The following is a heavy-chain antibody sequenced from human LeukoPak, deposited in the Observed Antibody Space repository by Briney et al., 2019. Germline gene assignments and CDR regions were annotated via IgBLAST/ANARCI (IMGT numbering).Heavy chain of an antibody. D-gene: IGHD3-10*01. V-gene: IGHV4-59*12. CDR3: ARDYSPNYGSGSYSDY. Sequence: SETLSLTCTVSGGSISSYYWSWIRQPPGKGLEWIGYIYYSGSTNYNPSLKSRVTISVDTSKNQFSLKLSSVTAADTAVYYCARDYSPNYGSGSYSDYWGQGTLVTVSS. J-gene: IGHJ4*02. CDR1: GGSISSYY. CDR2: IYYSGST.